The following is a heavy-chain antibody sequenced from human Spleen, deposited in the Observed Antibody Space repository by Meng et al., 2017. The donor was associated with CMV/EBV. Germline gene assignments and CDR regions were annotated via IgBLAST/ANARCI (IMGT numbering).Heavy chain of an antibody. Sequence: ASVKVSCKASGYTFINHGISWVRQAPGQGLEWMGWISAYNGNTNSAQKLQGRVTMTTDTSTSTAYMEVRSLRSDDTAVYYCARIKGYSGYDWYYFDYWGQGTLVTVSS. CDR2: ISAYNGNT. D-gene: IGHD5-12*01. J-gene: IGHJ4*02. CDR3: ARIKGYSGYDWYYFDY. CDR1: GYTFINHG. V-gene: IGHV1-18*01.